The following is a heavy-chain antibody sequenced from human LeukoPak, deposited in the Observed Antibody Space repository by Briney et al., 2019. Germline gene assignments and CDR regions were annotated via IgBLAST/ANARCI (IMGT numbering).Heavy chain of an antibody. D-gene: IGHD3-22*01. V-gene: IGHV1-69*04. CDR3: ARVDSSGYDEYYFDY. Sequence: SVKVSCKASGGTFSSYAISWVRQAPGQGLEWMGRIIPILGIANYAQKFQGRVTITTDESTSTAYMELSSLRSEDTAVYYCARVDSSGYDEYYFDYWGQGTLVTVSS. CDR2: IIPILGIA. CDR1: GGTFSSYA. J-gene: IGHJ4*02.